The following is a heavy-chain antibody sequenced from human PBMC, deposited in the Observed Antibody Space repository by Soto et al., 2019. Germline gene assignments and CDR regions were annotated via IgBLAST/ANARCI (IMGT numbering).Heavy chain of an antibody. CDR1: GFTFSDYA. J-gene: IGHJ4*02. CDR3: AKLVRPSSNSGSRIEDY. D-gene: IGHD1-26*01. V-gene: IGHV3-23*01. CDR2: ISDKGLNT. Sequence: EVQVLESGGGLVQPGGSLRLSCAVSGFTFSDYAMTWVRQAPSKGLEWVSSISDKGLNTYYEESVKGRFTISRYNSKKTLYRQKNSLRAEDTGVYYCAKLVRPSSNSGSRIEDYWGQGTLVTV.